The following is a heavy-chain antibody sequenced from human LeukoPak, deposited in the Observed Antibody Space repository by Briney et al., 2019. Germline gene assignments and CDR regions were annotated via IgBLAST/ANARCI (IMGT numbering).Heavy chain of an antibody. Sequence: SETLSLTCTVSAYSISSGYYWGWIRQPPGKGLEWIGSIYHSGRTYYNPSLKSRVTISVNTSKNQFSLKLRSVTAADTALYYCAIHYTEDIVVGPAASPETRNNWFDPWGQGTLVTVSS. CDR3: AIHYTEDIVVGPAASPETRNNWFDP. J-gene: IGHJ5*02. CDR2: IYHSGRT. D-gene: IGHD2-2*01. V-gene: IGHV4-38-2*02. CDR1: AYSISSGYY.